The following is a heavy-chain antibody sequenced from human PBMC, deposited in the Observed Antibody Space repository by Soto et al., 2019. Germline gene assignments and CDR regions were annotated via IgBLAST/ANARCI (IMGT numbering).Heavy chain of an antibody. V-gene: IGHV4-39*01. CDR3: ARRERAAGTDWWFDP. D-gene: IGHD6-13*01. J-gene: IGHJ5*02. Sequence: QLQLQESGPGLVKPSETLSLTCTVSGGSISSSSFHWGWIRQPPGKGLEWIGSIYYSGSTYSSPSLKSRGTISVDTSKNQFSLKLSSVTAADTAVYYCARRERAAGTDWWFDPWGQGTLVTVSS. CDR2: IYYSGST. CDR1: GGSISSSSFH.